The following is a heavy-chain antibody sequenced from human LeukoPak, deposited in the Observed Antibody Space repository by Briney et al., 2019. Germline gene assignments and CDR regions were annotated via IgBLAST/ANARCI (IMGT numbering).Heavy chain of an antibody. D-gene: IGHD1-26*01. CDR1: GFTFSSYG. V-gene: IGHV3-33*01. CDR3: ARDRGSVGATAFGMDV. Sequence: GGSLRLSCAASGFTFSSYGMHWVRQAPGKGLEWVAVIWYDGSNKYYADSVKGRFTISRDNSKNTLYLQMNSLRAEDTAVHYCARDRGSVGATAFGMDVWCQGTTVAVFS. J-gene: IGHJ6*02. CDR2: IWYDGSNK.